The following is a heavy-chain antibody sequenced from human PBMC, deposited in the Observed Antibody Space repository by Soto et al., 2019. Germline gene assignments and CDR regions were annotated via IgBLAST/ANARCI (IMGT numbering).Heavy chain of an antibody. CDR1: GDYISSGGYY. V-gene: IGHV4-31*03. Sequence: QVQLQESGPGLVQPSQTLSLACTVSGDYISSGGYYWSWIRQHPGKGLEWIGHIYYSGSSFSNQSLKSRVTISVQPSKTQLSRKLSSVPAANTALYYCARGLSVSLFDVWGQGTRVTVSS. CDR3: ARGLSVSLFDV. D-gene: IGHD2-8*01. J-gene: IGHJ4*02. CDR2: IYYSGSS.